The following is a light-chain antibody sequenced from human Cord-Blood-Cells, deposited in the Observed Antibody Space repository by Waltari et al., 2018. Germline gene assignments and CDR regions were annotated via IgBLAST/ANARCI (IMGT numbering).Light chain of an antibody. J-gene: IGKJ2*01. CDR1: QSVSSN. CDR3: QQYNNWPPYT. CDR2: GAS. Sequence: IVMTQPPATLSVSPGERATLSCRARQSVSSNLAWYQQKPGKAPRLLIYGASTRATGIPARFSGSGSGTEFTLTISSLQSEDFAVYYCQQYNNWPPYTFGQGTKLEIK. V-gene: IGKV3-15*01.